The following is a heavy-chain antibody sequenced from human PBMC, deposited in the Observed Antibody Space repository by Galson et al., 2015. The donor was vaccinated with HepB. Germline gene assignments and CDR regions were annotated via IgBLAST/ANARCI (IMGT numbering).Heavy chain of an antibody. Sequence: SLRLSCAASRFTFSSYSMNWVRQAPGKGLEWVSSISSSSDHINYADSVKGRFTISRDNAKNSLFLQMNSLRAGDTAAYYCARDIPLGTGSAYAYWGQGTLVTVSS. J-gene: IGHJ4*02. D-gene: IGHD3-3*01. CDR3: ARDIPLGTGSAYAY. CDR1: RFTFSSYS. CDR2: ISSSSDHI. V-gene: IGHV3-21*01.